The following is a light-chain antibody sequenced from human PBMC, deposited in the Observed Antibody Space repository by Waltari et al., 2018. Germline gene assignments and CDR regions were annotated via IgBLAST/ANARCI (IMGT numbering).Light chain of an antibody. CDR3: LQYDNKPYS. CDR2: SAS. Sequence: DIQLTQSRSSLYASVGDRVTITCRASQGVSIYLSWYQQKPGKSPKRLIHSASSLESGVPSRFSGSGSGTEFTLTINSLQPEDFATYYCLQYDNKPYSFGQGTKVEIK. CDR1: QGVSIY. V-gene: IGKV1-17*01. J-gene: IGKJ2*03.